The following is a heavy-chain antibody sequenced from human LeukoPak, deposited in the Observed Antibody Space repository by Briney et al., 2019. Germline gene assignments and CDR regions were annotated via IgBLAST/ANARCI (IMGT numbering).Heavy chain of an antibody. J-gene: IGHJ6*03. Sequence: SETLSLTCTVSGGSISSYYLSWIRQPPGKGLEWIGYIYYSGSTNYNPSLKSQVTISVDTSKNQFSLKLSSVTAADTAVYYCSRVSSGYDWAKLASIYYMDVWGKGTTVTVSS. CDR2: IYYSGST. CDR1: GGSISSYY. CDR3: SRVSSGYDWAKLASIYYMDV. V-gene: IGHV4-59*01. D-gene: IGHD5-12*01.